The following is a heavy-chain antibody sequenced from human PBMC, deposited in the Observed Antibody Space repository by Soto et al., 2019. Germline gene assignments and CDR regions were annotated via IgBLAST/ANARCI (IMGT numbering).Heavy chain of an antibody. V-gene: IGHV1-69*06. D-gene: IGHD3-22*01. CDR1: GGTFSSYA. J-gene: IGHJ4*02. Sequence: ASVKVSCKASGGTFSSYAISWVRQAPGQGLEWMGGIIPIFGTANYAQKFQGRVTITADKSTSTAYMELSSLRSEDTAVYYCAREKGDYYDSSGYYTRSYGLDYWGQGTLVTVSS. CDR2: IIPIFGTA. CDR3: AREKGDYYDSSGYYTRSYGLDY.